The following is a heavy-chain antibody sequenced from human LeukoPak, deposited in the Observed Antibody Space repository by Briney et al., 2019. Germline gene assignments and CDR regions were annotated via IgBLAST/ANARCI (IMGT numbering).Heavy chain of an antibody. CDR2: IKSKTDGGTT. V-gene: IGHV3-15*01. J-gene: IGHJ4*02. Sequence: GGSLRLSCAASGFTFSNAWMSWVRQAPGKGLEWVGRIKSKTDGGTTDYAAPVKGRFTISRDDSKNTLYLLMNSLKTEDTAVYYCTTGTAAILYYFDYWGQGTLVTVSS. CDR3: TTGTAAILYYFDY. CDR1: GFTFSNAW. D-gene: IGHD2-21*01.